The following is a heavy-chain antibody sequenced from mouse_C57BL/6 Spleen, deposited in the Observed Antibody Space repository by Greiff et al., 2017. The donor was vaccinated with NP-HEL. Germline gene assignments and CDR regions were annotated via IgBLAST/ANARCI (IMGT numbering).Heavy chain of an antibody. V-gene: IGHV1-82*01. CDR3: ARGDYDPAWFAY. CDR1: GYAFSSSW. Sequence: SGPELVKPGASVKISCKASGYAFSSSWMNWVKQRPGKGLEWIGRIYPGDGDTNYNGKFKGKATLTADKSSSTAYMQLSSLTSEDSAVYFCARGDYDPAWFAYWGQGTLVTVSA. CDR2: IYPGDGDT. J-gene: IGHJ3*01. D-gene: IGHD2-4*01.